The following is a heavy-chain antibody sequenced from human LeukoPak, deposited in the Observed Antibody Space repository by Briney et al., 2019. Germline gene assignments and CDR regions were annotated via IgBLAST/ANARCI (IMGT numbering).Heavy chain of an antibody. CDR3: ARPLTHYYDSNGRYGFGI. J-gene: IGHJ3*02. Sequence: ASVTVSCKASGYRFSSYGIGWVRQAPGQGLEWMGWISAYNGDTNSAQKFQGRVTMTTDTSTSTAYMELRSLRSDDTAVYYCARPLTHYYDSNGRYGFGIWGQGTLVTVSS. CDR1: GYRFSSYG. CDR2: ISAYNGDT. D-gene: IGHD3-22*01. V-gene: IGHV1-18*04.